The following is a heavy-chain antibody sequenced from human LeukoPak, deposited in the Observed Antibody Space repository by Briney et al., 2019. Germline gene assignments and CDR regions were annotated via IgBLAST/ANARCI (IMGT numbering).Heavy chain of an antibody. V-gene: IGHV1-69*13. J-gene: IGHJ4*02. CDR1: GYTFTSYA. D-gene: IGHD6-19*01. CDR3: ARGQRKGAVAGSFDY. CDR2: IIPIFGTA. Sequence: SVKVSCKASGYTFTSYAISWVRQAPGQGLEWMGGIIPIFGTANYAQKFQGRVTITADESTSTAYMELSSLRSEDTAAYYCARGQRKGAVAGSFDYWGQGTLVTVSS.